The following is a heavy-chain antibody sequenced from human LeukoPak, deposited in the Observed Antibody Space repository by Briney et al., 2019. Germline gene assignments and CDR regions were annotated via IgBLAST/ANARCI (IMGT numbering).Heavy chain of an antibody. V-gene: IGHV3-7*01. CDR1: GFTFSSYW. D-gene: IGHD3-22*01. J-gene: IGHJ4*02. CDR2: VKQDGSEK. Sequence: PGGSLRLSCAASGFTFSSYWMSWVRQAPGKGLEGVANVKQDGSEKYYVDSVKGRFTISRDNAKNSLYLQMNSLRAEDTAVYYCARDPYDSSGYYPWFDYWGQGTLVTVSS. CDR3: ARDPYDSSGYYPWFDY.